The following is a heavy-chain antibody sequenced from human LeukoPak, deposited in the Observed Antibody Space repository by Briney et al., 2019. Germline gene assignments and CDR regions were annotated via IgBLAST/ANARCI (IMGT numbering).Heavy chain of an antibody. D-gene: IGHD2-21*02. CDR3: ARVLGDPEGFDS. Sequence: GGSLRLSCAASGFTVGSHYMSWVRQAPGKGLEWVSIIYSGGSTYYADSVKGRFTISRDNSKNTLYLQMNSLRGEDTAVYYCARVLGDPEGFDSWGQGTLVTVSS. CDR1: GFTVGSHY. CDR2: IYSGGST. J-gene: IGHJ5*01. V-gene: IGHV3-66*01.